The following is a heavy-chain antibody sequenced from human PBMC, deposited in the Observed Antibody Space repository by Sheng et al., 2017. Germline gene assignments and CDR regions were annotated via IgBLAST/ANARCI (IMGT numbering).Heavy chain of an antibody. Sequence: QVQLQQWGAGLLKPSETLSLTCAVYGGSFSGYYWSWIRQPPGKGLEWIGEINHSGSTNYNPSLKSRVTISVDTSKNQFSLKLSSVTAADTAVYYCARLKGFTMVRGAHAGKKYYFDYWGQGTLVTVSS. CDR1: GGSFSGYY. CDR3: ARLKGFTMVRGAHAGKKYYFDY. J-gene: IGHJ4*02. CDR2: INHSGST. V-gene: IGHV4-34*01. D-gene: IGHD3-10*01.